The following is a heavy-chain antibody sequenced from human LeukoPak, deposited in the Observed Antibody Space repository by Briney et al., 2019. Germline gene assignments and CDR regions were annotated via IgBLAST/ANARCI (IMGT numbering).Heavy chain of an antibody. J-gene: IGHJ4*02. CDR1: GFTVRNNY. CDR3: VYGEALDY. Sequence: GESLRLSCAASGFTVRNNYMSWVRQAPGKGLEWVSVIYSATSTYYADSVKGRITISRDNSKNTLYLQMNSLRTEDTAVYYCVYGEALDYWGQGTLVTVSS. CDR2: IYSATST. V-gene: IGHV3-53*01. D-gene: IGHD4-17*01.